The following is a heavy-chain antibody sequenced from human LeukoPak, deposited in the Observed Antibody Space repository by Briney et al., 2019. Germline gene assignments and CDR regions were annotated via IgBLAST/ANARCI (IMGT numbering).Heavy chain of an antibody. CDR1: GFTFSNYL. V-gene: IGHV3-23*01. CDR3: AMALDY. CDR2: ISHSGSSI. Sequence: GGSLRLSCVASGFTFSNYLMNWVRQAPGKGLEWALGISHSGSSIYYADSVKGRFTISRDNSKNTLYLQMDRLRVEDTAVYYCAMALDYWGQGTLVTVSS. J-gene: IGHJ4*02.